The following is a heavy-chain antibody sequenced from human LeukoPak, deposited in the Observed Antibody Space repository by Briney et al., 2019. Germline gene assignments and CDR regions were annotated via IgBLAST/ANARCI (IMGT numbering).Heavy chain of an antibody. J-gene: IGHJ3*02. D-gene: IGHD4-17*01. V-gene: IGHV1-69*06. CDR3: ARDPSDYGVGRSAFDI. CDR1: GYTFTGYY. CDR2: IIPIFGTA. Sequence: SVKVSCKASGYTFTGYYMHWVRQAPGQGLEWMGGIIPIFGTANYAQKFQGRVTITADKSTSTAYMELSSLRSEDTAVYYCARDPSDYGVGRSAFDIWGQGTMVTVSS.